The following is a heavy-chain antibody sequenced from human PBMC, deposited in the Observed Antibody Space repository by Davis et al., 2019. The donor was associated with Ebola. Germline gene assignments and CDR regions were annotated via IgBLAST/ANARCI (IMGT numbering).Heavy chain of an antibody. Sequence: GESLKISCAASGFTFDDYAMTWVRQVPGKGLEWVSGINWNGGSTGYADSVKGRFTISRDNAKNSLYLQMNSLRDEDTAVYYCAGTGYSYGGNWFDPWGQGTLVTVSS. V-gene: IGHV3-20*04. D-gene: IGHD5-18*01. CDR2: INWNGGST. J-gene: IGHJ5*02. CDR3: AGTGYSYGGNWFDP. CDR1: GFTFDDYA.